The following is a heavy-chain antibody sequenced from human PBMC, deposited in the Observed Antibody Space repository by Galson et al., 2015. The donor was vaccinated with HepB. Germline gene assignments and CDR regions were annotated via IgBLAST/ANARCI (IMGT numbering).Heavy chain of an antibody. V-gene: IGHV3-66*04. CDR3: VRQWRWLQVDAFDV. D-gene: IGHD5-24*01. Sequence: SLRLSCAVSGFSVSNNYMSWVRQAPGKGLEWVSVIFSGGGTDYADSVKDRFTISRDRSKNTLFLQMNSLRADDTALYYCVRQWRWLQVDAFDVWGQRTMVTVSS. CDR2: IFSGGGT. J-gene: IGHJ3*01. CDR1: GFSVSNNY.